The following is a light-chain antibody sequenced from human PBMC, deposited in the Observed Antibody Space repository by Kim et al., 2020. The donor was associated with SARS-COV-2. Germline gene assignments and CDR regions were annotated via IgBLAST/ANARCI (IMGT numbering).Light chain of an antibody. CDR1: TGAVTSGNY. CDR3: LLYYGGAQLV. V-gene: IGLV7-43*01. Sequence: GGTVTLTCASSTGAVTSGNYPNWFQQKPGQAPRSLIYSTNNKHSWTPARFSGSLLGDKAALTLSGVQPDDEAEYHCLLYYGGAQLVFGGGTQLTVL. J-gene: IGLJ3*02. CDR2: STN.